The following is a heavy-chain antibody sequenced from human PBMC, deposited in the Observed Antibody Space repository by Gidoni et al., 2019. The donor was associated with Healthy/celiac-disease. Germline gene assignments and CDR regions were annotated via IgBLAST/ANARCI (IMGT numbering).Heavy chain of an antibody. D-gene: IGHD3-22*01. Sequence: QVQRVRSGDEVKMPGASVKVSCKASGYTFPMYGISRVRQAPVQGLEWMGWISAYNCNTNYAQKLQGRVNMTTDTSTSTAYMELRSLRSYDTAVYYCARDLPYYYDSSGYRAGFDYWGQGTLVTVSS. CDR3: ARDLPYYYDSSGYRAGFDY. CDR2: ISAYNCNT. CDR1: GYTFPMYG. J-gene: IGHJ4*02. V-gene: IGHV1-18*01.